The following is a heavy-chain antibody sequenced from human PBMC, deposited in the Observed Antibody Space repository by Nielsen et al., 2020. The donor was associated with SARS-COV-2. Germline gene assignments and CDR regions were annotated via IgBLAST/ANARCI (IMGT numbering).Heavy chain of an antibody. CDR2: IYYSGST. Sequence: GSLRLSCTVSGGSISSYYWSWIRQPPGKGLEWIGYIYYSGSTNYNPPLKSRVTISVDTSKNQFSLKLSSVTAADTAVYYCARALPGGAIHYDSSGYYSIHDAFDIWGQGTMVTVSS. V-gene: IGHV4-59*01. J-gene: IGHJ3*02. CDR3: ARALPGGAIHYDSSGYYSIHDAFDI. D-gene: IGHD3-22*01. CDR1: GGSISSYY.